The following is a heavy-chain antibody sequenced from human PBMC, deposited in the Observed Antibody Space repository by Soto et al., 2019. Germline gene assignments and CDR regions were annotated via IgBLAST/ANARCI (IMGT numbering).Heavy chain of an antibody. V-gene: IGHV3-33*01. J-gene: IGHJ4*02. CDR3: TRDPDGGSRYYFDS. Sequence: QVQLVESGGGVVQPGKSLRLSCAASGFSFSNYAMHWVRQAPGKVLEWVAVIWYDGSNKYYADSVKGRFTISKDNSQTTVYLQMNSLRAEDTAVDYCTRDPDGGSRYYFDSWGQGTLVTVSS. CDR1: GFSFSNYA. CDR2: IWYDGSNK. D-gene: IGHD1-26*01.